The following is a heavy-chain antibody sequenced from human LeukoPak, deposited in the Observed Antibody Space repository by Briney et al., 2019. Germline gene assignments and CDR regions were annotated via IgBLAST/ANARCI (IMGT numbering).Heavy chain of an antibody. CDR2: INPSGGST. V-gene: IGHV1-46*03. Sequence: ASVKVSCKGTGYTFTSYYMHWVRQAPGQGLEWMGIINPSGGSTSYAQKFQGRVTMTRDTSTSTVYMELSSLRSEDTAVYYCARETPTLQWLIDYWGQGTLVTVSS. D-gene: IGHD6-19*01. CDR3: ARETPTLQWLIDY. CDR1: GYTFTSYY. J-gene: IGHJ4*02.